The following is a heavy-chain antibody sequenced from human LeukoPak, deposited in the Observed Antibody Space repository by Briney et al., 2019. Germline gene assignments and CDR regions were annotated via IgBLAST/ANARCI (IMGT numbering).Heavy chain of an antibody. D-gene: IGHD3-16*01. CDR3: ARGRGPRGGAHYFDY. J-gene: IGHJ4*02. V-gene: IGHV3-33*08. CDR2: IWYDGSNK. CDR1: GFTFSSYG. Sequence: GRCLRLSCAASGFTFSSYGMHWVRQAPGKGLEWVAVIWYDGSNKYYADSVKGRFTISRDNSKNTLYLQMNSLRAEDTAVYYCARGRGPRGGAHYFDYWGQGTLVTVSS.